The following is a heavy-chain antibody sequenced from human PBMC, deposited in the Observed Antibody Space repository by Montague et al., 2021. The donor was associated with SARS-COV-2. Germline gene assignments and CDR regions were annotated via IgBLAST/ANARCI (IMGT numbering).Heavy chain of an antibody. CDR2: IDYSGST. D-gene: IGHD3-9*01. CDR1: GGSISTYY. CDR3: ARLPYDNSYGMDV. Sequence: SETLSLTCTVSGGSISTYYWNWIRQSPGKGLEWIDYIDYSGSTNYNPSLQSRVIISVDRSKIQFSLKLNSVTAADTAIYYCARLPYDNSYGMDVWGQGTTVTVSS. V-gene: IGHV4-59*01. J-gene: IGHJ6*02.